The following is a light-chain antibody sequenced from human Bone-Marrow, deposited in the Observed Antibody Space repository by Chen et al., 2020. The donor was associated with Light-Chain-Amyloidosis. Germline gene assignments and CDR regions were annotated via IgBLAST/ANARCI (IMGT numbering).Light chain of an antibody. Sequence: SYVLTQPSSVSVAPGQTATIGCGGNNTGATRVHWYQQTPGQAPLLVVYDDSDRPSGIPERLSGSNSWNTATLTISRVEAGDEADYYCQVWDRSSDRPVFGGGTKLTVL. CDR2: DDS. CDR1: NTGATR. V-gene: IGLV3-21*02. CDR3: QVWDRSSDRPV. J-gene: IGLJ3*02.